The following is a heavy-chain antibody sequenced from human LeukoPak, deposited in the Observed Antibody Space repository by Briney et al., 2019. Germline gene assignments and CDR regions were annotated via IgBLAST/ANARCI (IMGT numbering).Heavy chain of an antibody. J-gene: IGHJ6*02. CDR2: INPSGGST. CDR3: ARDRHDYYSGMDV. V-gene: IGHV1-46*01. Sequence: ASVKVSCKASGYTFTTYYMHWVRQAPGQGLEWMGVINPSGGSTTYTQKFQGRVTMTRDTSTSTVYMELSSLRSEDTAVFYCARDRHDYYSGMDVWGQGTTVTVSS. CDR1: GYTFTTYY.